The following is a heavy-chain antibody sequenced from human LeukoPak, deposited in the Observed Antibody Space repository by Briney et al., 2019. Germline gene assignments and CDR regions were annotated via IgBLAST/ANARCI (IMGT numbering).Heavy chain of an antibody. CDR1: GFTFSNYA. V-gene: IGHV3-30-3*01. Sequence: GGSLRLSCAATGFTFSNYAIHWGRPAPGKGLEWVAFISDDGSRQHYADSVKGRFTISRDNSKNTLNLQMNSLRAEDTAVYYCVKDRTGTYTLDYWGQGTLVTVSS. CDR3: VKDRTGTYTLDY. J-gene: IGHJ4*02. CDR2: ISDDGSRQ. D-gene: IGHD3-10*01.